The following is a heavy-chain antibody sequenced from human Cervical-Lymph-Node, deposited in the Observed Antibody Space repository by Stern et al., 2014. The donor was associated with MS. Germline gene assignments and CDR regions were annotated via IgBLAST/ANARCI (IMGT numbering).Heavy chain of an antibody. Sequence: QVQLVESGAEVKKPGSSVKVSCKASGGTFSSYAISWVRQAPGQGLEWMGGIIPIFGTANYAQKFQGRVTITADESTSTAYMELSSLRSEDTAVYYCAGATRYYDILTGYFENYYYGMDVWGQGTTVTVSS. D-gene: IGHD3-9*01. CDR3: AGATRYYDILTGYFENYYYGMDV. J-gene: IGHJ6*02. V-gene: IGHV1-69*01. CDR1: GGTFSSYA. CDR2: IIPIFGTA.